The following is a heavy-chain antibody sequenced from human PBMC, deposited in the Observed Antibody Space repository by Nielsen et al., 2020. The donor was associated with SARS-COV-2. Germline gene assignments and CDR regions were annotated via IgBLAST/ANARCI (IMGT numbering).Heavy chain of an antibody. CDR3: ARVGYGSGNYYYYMDV. J-gene: IGHJ6*03. CDR2: ISYDGSNK. CDR1: GFTFSSYG. D-gene: IGHD3-10*01. V-gene: IGHV3-30*03. Sequence: GESLKISCAASGFTFSSYGMHWVRQAPGKGLEWVAVISYDGSNKYYADSVKGRFTISRDNSKNTLYLQMNSLRAEDTAVYYCARVGYGSGNYYYYMDVWGKGTTVTVSS.